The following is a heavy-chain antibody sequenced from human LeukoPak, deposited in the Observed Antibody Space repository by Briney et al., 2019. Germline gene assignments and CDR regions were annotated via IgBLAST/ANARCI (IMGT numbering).Heavy chain of an antibody. CDR1: GFTFSSYS. D-gene: IGHD6-6*01. CDR3: ARGSEMGSSPPVDY. Sequence: GGSLRLSCAASGFTFSSYSMNWVRQAPGKGLEWVSYISSSSSTIYYADSVKGRFTISRDNAKNSLYLQMNSLRAEDTAVHYCARGSEMGSSPPVDYWGQGTLVTVSS. V-gene: IGHV3-48*01. J-gene: IGHJ4*02. CDR2: ISSSSSTI.